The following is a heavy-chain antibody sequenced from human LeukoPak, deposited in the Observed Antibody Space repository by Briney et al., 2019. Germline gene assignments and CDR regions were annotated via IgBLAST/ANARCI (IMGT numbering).Heavy chain of an antibody. V-gene: IGHV3-7*01. CDR3: AKADSSGYSSDAFDI. CDR2: IKEDGSEK. Sequence: GGSLRLSCAVSGFTFSSYWMSWVRQAPGKGLEWVGNIKEDGSEKYYVDSVKGRFTISRDNAKNSLYLQMNSLRAEDTAVYYRAKADSSGYSSDAFDIWGQGTMVTVSS. D-gene: IGHD3-22*01. J-gene: IGHJ3*02. CDR1: GFTFSSYW.